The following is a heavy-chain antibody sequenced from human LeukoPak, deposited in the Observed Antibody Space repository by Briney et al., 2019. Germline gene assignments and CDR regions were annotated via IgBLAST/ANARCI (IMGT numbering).Heavy chain of an antibody. D-gene: IGHD2-8*01. V-gene: IGHV1-69*05. CDR2: IIPIFGTA. Sequence: SVKVSCKASGDTFSSYAISWVRQAPGQGLEWMGGIIPIFGTANYAQKFQGRVTITTDESTSTAYMELSSLRSEDTAVYYCATSLDCTNGVCYIEGAFDIWGQGTMVTVSS. CDR3: ATSLDCTNGVCYIEGAFDI. J-gene: IGHJ3*02. CDR1: GDTFSSYA.